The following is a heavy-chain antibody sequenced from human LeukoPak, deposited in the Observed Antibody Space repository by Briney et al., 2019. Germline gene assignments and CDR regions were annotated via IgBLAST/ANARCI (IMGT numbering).Heavy chain of an antibody. V-gene: IGHV1-2*02. CDR2: INPNSGGT. CDR1: GYTFTGYY. J-gene: IGHJ3*02. CDR3: ARESGADDFDI. D-gene: IGHD2-8*02. Sequence: VASVKVSCKASGYTFTGYYMHWVRQAPGQGLEWMGWINPNSGGTNYAQNFQGRVTMTRDTSISTAYMELSRLRSDDTSVYYCARESGADDFDIWGQGTMVTVSS.